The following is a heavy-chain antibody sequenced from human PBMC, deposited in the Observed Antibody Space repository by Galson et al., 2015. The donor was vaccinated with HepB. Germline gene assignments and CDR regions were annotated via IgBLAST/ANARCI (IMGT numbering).Heavy chain of an antibody. CDR1: GFSLATSGMS. CDR3: ARIFDYYGMDA. V-gene: IGHV2-70*19. J-gene: IGHJ6*02. CDR2: VDWDDDK. Sequence: PALVKPTQTLTLTCTFSGFSLATSGMSETWVRQPPGKALEWLALVDWDDDKLYNTSLKTRLTISRDTSRNQVVLTVTNVAPVDTGTYYCARIFDYYGMDAWGQGTTVVVSS.